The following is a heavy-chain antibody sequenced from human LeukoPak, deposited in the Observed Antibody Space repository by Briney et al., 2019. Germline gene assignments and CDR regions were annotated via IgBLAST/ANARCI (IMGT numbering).Heavy chain of an antibody. CDR1: RGFISSGNYY. J-gene: IGHJ5*02. D-gene: IGHD1-14*01. Sequence: SETLSLTCTVSRGFISSGNYYWSWIRQPAGKGLEWIGRFHTRGSTNYNPSLKSRVIISVDTSKNQFSLKLNSVTAADAAVYYCARHRRTNWFDPWGQGTLVTVSS. V-gene: IGHV4-61*02. CDR2: FHTRGST. CDR3: ARHRRTNWFDP.